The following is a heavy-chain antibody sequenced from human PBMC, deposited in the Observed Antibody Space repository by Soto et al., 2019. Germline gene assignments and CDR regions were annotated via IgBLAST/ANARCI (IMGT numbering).Heavy chain of an antibody. D-gene: IGHD3-22*01. V-gene: IGHV2-5*02. Sequence: QITLKESGPTLVKPTQTLTLTCTFSGFSLSTSGVGVGWIRQPPGKALEWLALIYWDDDKRYSPSLKSRLTIPKDPSKNQVVLTMTNMDPVDTATYYCAHGYYDSSGLFPFDYWGQGTLVTVSS. CDR1: GFSLSTSGVG. CDR3: AHGYYDSSGLFPFDY. J-gene: IGHJ4*02. CDR2: IYWDDDK.